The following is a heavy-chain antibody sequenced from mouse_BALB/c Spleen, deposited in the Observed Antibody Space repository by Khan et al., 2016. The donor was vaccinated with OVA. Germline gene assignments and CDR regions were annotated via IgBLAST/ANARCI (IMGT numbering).Heavy chain of an antibody. Sequence: QVQLKQSGAGLAKPGASVKMSCKASGYTFTSYWMHWVKQRPGQGLEWIGYINPSTDYTEYNQKFKDKATLTADKSSSTAYMQLTSLTSEDSAVYYCTNHGSSSAWFTYWGQGTLVTVSA. CDR1: GYTFTSYW. CDR2: INPSTDYT. V-gene: IGHV1-7*01. CDR3: TNHGSSSAWFTY. D-gene: IGHD1-1*01. J-gene: IGHJ3*01.